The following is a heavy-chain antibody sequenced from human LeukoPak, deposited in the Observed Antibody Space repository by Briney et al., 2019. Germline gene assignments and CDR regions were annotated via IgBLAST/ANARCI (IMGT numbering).Heavy chain of an antibody. CDR3: ARDWPAVLRYFDWVPYYYYGMDV. J-gene: IGHJ6*04. CDR2: ISSSSSYT. Sequence: PGGSLRLSCAAPGFTFSDYYMSWIRQAPGKGLEWVSYISSSSSYTNYADSVKGRFTISRDNAKNSLYLQMNSLRAEDTAVYYCARDWPAVLRYFDWVPYYYYGMDVWGKGTTVTVSS. D-gene: IGHD3-9*01. V-gene: IGHV3-11*06. CDR1: GFTFSDYY.